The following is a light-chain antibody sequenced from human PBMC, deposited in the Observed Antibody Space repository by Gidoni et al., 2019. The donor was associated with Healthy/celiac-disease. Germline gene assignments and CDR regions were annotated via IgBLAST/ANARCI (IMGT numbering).Light chain of an antibody. Sequence: DIQMTQSPSSLSASVGDRVTITCRASQSISSYLNWYQQKPGKAPKLLIYAASSLQSGVPSRFSGSGSGTDFTLTFSSLQPEDFATYYCQQSYSTRWTFGQETKVEIK. CDR2: AAS. J-gene: IGKJ1*01. V-gene: IGKV1-39*01. CDR3: QQSYSTRWT. CDR1: QSISSY.